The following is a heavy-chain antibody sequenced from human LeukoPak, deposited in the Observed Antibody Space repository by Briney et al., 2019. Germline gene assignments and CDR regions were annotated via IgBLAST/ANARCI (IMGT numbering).Heavy chain of an antibody. CDR2: IRYDGSNK. CDR3: AKRYCSGGSCYWAMGY. Sequence: GGSLRLSCAVSGFTFSSYGMHWVRQAPGKGLEWVAFIRYDGSNKYYADSVKGRFTISRDNSKNTLYLQMNSLRAEDTAVYYCAKRYCSGGSCYWAMGYWGQGTLVTVSS. D-gene: IGHD2-15*01. J-gene: IGHJ4*02. V-gene: IGHV3-30*02. CDR1: GFTFSSYG.